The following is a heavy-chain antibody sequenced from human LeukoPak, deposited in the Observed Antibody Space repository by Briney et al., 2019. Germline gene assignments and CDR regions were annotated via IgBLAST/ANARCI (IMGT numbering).Heavy chain of an antibody. CDR1: GYTFTGYF. CDR3: ARVSNGVNSGWGESYYFDY. CDR2: INPNSGGT. Sequence: ASVKVSCKGSGYTFTGYFIHWVRQAPGQGLEWMGWINPNSGGTRNAQKFQGRVTVTRDTSTSTAYMELSRLRYDDTAVYFCARVSNGVNSGWGESYYFDYWGQGTLVTVSS. V-gene: IGHV1-2*02. J-gene: IGHJ4*02. D-gene: IGHD4-23*01.